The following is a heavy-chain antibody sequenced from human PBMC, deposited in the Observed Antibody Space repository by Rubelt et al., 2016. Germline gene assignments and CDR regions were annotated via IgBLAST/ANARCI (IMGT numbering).Heavy chain of an antibody. V-gene: IGHV3-23*01. CDR3: AKDWVGESLWYFDL. CDR1: GGSISSSSYY. Sequence: VQLQESGPGLVKPSETLSLTCTVSGGSISSSSYYWGWIRQPPGKGLEWVSAICGSGGSTYYADSVKGRFTISRDNSKNTLYLQMNSLRAEDTAVYYCAKDWVGESLWYFDLWGRGTLVTVSS. CDR2: ICGSGGST. D-gene: IGHD3-10*01. J-gene: IGHJ2*01.